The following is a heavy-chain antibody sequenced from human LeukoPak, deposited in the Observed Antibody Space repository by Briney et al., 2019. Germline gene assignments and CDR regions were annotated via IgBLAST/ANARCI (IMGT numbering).Heavy chain of an antibody. D-gene: IGHD3-10*01. CDR3: AKDRVTMVRGVIPWFDP. CDR1: GFTFSSYS. J-gene: IGHJ5*02. Sequence: GGSLRLSCAASGFTFSSYSMNWVRQAPGKGLEWVSYISSSSSTIYYADSVKGRFTISRDNSKNTLYLQMNSLRAEDTAVYYCAKDRVTMVRGVIPWFDPWGQGTLVTVSS. CDR2: ISSSSSTI. V-gene: IGHV3-48*01.